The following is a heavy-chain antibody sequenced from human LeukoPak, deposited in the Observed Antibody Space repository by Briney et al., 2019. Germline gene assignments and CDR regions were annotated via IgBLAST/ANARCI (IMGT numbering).Heavy chain of an antibody. CDR2: IYPGDSDT. CDR3: ARRLSGTSTYYFDY. CDR1: GYSFTTYW. Sequence: GESLKISCKGSGYSFTTYWIGWVRQMPGKGLEWMGIIYPGDSDTRYSPSFQGQVTISADKSSTAYPQWSSLKASDTAMYYCARRLSGTSTYYFDYWGQGTLVTVSS. D-gene: IGHD1-26*01. V-gene: IGHV5-51*01. J-gene: IGHJ4*02.